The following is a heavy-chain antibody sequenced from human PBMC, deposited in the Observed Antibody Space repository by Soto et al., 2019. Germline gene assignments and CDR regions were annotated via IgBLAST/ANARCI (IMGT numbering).Heavy chain of an antibody. Sequence: QVELQESGPRLVKSSGTLSLTCEVSSGSISTGNWWSWVRQPPGKGLEWIGEIYYTGATNYNPSLQSPVPTTKDKSKDQFSLILSSATAADTAVYYCARVFSSGSGWIYYFDFLGQGILVSVSS. CDR2: IYYTGAT. D-gene: IGHD6-25*01. CDR3: ARVFSSGSGWIYYFDF. CDR1: SGSISTGNW. V-gene: IGHV4-4*02. J-gene: IGHJ4*02.